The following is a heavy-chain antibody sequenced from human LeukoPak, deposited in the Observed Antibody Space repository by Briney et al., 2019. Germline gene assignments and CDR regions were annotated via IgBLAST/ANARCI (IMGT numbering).Heavy chain of an antibody. V-gene: IGHV4-34*01. CDR2: INHSGST. J-gene: IGHJ6*03. Sequence: SETLSLTCAVYGGSFSGYYWSWIRQPPGEGLEWIGEINHSGSTNYNPSLKSRVTISVDTSKNQFSLKLSSVTASDSAVYYCARDVVPGYFYMDVWGKGTTVTISS. CDR1: GGSFSGYY. D-gene: IGHD3-10*02. CDR3: ARDVVPGYFYMDV.